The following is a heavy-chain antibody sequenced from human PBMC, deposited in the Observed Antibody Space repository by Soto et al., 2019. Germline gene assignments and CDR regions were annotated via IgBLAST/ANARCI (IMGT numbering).Heavy chain of an antibody. CDR1: GFTFNTYA. D-gene: IGHD2-8*01. V-gene: IGHV3-23*01. J-gene: IGHJ1*01. CDR2: ISGSGGST. CDR3: ATTKT. Sequence: EVQLLESGGGLVQPGRSLRLSCAASGFTFNTYAMSWVRQAPGKGLEWVSTISGSGGSTYYADSVKGRFLISRDNSKNTMYRQMNSLLAEDTGLYYCATTKTWGQGTLVTGSS.